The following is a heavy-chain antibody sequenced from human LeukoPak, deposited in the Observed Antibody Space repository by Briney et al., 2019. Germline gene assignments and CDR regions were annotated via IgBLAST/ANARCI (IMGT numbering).Heavy chain of an antibody. Sequence: SETLSLTCTVSGGSISSGDYSWSWIRQPPGKGLEWIGYIYYSGSTYYNPSLKSRVTISVDTSKNQFSLKLSSVTAADTAVYYCARVLGYGSGSYYSTGLGWFDPWGQGTLVTVSS. D-gene: IGHD3-10*01. CDR3: ARVLGYGSGSYYSTGLGWFDP. J-gene: IGHJ5*02. CDR2: IYYSGST. CDR1: GGSISSGDYS. V-gene: IGHV4-30-4*01.